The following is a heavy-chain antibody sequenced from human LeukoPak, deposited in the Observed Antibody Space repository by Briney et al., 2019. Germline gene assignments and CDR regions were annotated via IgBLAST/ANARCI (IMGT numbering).Heavy chain of an antibody. D-gene: IGHD2-21*02. J-gene: IGHJ3*01. V-gene: IGHV4-39*01. Sequence: SETLSLTCTVSGGSISSSTYYWGWIRQPPGKGLEWIGSIYYTGSTYYNPSLKSRVTISVDTSKNQFSLKLSSVTAGDTAVYYCARRGDLGRAFDVWGQGTMVTVSS. CDR2: IYYTGST. CDR1: GGSISSSTYY. CDR3: ARRGDLGRAFDV.